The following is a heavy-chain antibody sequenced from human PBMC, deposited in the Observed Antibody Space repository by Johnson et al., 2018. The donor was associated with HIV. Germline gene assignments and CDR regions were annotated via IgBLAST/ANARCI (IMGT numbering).Heavy chain of an antibody. CDR3: AKSRDLVGAGAFDI. CDR2: INWNGGST. CDR1: GFTLNNYA. J-gene: IGHJ3*02. V-gene: IGHV3-23*04. Sequence: VQLVESGGGLIQPGGSLRLSCAASGFTLNNYAMSWVRQAPGKGLEWVSGINWNGGSTGYADSVKGRFTISRDNSKNTLYLQMNSLRPEDTSVYYCAKSRDLVGAGAFDIWGQGTMVTVSS. D-gene: IGHD1-26*01.